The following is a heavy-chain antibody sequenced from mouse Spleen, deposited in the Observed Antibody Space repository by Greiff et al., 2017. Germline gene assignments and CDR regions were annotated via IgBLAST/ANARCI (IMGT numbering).Heavy chain of an antibody. CDR1: GYAFTNYL. CDR2: INPGSGGT. J-gene: IGHJ3*01. CDR3: ARGSPYWFAY. Sequence: QVQLQQSGAELVRPGTSVKVSCKASGYAFTNYLIEWVKQRPGQGLEWIGVINPGSGGTNYNEKFKGKATLTADKSSSTAYMQLSSLTSEDSAVYFCARGSPYWFAYWGQGTLVTVSA. V-gene: IGHV1-54*01.